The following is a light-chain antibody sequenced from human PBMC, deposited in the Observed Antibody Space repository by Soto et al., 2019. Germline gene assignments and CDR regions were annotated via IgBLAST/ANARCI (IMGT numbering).Light chain of an antibody. Sequence: EIVLTQSSATLSLSSGKRATLSCRASQSVNNYLAWYQQRPGQAPRLLIYDASNRATGIPARFSGSGSGTDFTLTISSLEPEDFAVYYCQHRNNRPFSFGPGTKVDIK. J-gene: IGKJ3*01. V-gene: IGKV3-11*01. CDR3: QHRNNRPFS. CDR2: DAS. CDR1: QSVNNY.